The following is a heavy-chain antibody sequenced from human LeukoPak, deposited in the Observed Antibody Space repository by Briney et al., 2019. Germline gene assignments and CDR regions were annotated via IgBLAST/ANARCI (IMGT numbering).Heavy chain of an antibody. D-gene: IGHD3-16*01. Sequence: SETLSLTXAVSGYSVSTGYYWAWIRQPPGKGLEWIGSIYHSGSSYYNPSLKSRVIISVDTSKNQFSLKMTSVTAADTAIYYCARLFWGIGAFDIWGQGTMVTISS. V-gene: IGHV4-38-2*01. CDR3: ARLFWGIGAFDI. CDR2: IYHSGSS. CDR1: GYSVSTGYY. J-gene: IGHJ3*02.